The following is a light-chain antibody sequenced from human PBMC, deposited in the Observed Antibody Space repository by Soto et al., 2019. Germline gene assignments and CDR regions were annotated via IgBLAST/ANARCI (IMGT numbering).Light chain of an antibody. J-gene: IGLJ2*01. Sequence: QSALTQPPSASGSPGQSVTISCTGTSSDVGGYNYVSWYQQHPGKAPKLMIYEVSKRPSGVPDRFSGSKSGNTASLIVSGLQAEDEADYYCSSYVGSNNSVVLGGGTKLTVL. CDR1: SSDVGGYNY. CDR3: SSYVGSNNSVV. V-gene: IGLV2-8*01. CDR2: EVS.